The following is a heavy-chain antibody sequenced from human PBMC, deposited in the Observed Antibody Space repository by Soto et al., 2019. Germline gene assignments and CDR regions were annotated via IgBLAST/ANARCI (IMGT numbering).Heavy chain of an antibody. CDR3: ARLETDYYYMDV. V-gene: IGHV3-64*01. CDR2: ISSNGGST. J-gene: IGHJ6*03. Sequence: GSLRLSCAASGFTFSSYAMHWVRQAPGKGLEYVSAISSNGGSTYYANSVKGRFTISRDNSKNTLYLQMGSLRAEDMAVYYCARLETDYYYMDVWGKGTTVTVSS. CDR1: GFTFSSYA.